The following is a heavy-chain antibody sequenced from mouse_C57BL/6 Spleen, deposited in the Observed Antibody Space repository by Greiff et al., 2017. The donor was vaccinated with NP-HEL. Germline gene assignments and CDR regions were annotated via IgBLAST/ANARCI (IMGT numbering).Heavy chain of an antibody. Sequence: VQLQQSGAELVKPGASVKISCKASGYAFSSYWMNWVKQRPGKGLEWIGQIYPGDGDTNYNGKFKGKATLTADKSSSTAYMQLSSLTSEDSAVYFLARPYYSNYNYAMDYWGQGTSGTVSS. V-gene: IGHV1-80*01. CDR3: ARPYYSNYNYAMDY. CDR1: GYAFSSYW. D-gene: IGHD2-5*01. J-gene: IGHJ4*01. CDR2: IYPGDGDT.